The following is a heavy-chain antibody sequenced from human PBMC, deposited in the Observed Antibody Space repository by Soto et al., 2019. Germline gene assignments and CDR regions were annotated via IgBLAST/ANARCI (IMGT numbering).Heavy chain of an antibody. CDR3: PRQAVYYFDY. CDR1: GGSISTGGYS. V-gene: IGHV4-30-2*01. D-gene: IGHD6-19*01. CDR2: IYHRGST. J-gene: IGHJ4*02. Sequence: QVQLQESGSGLVKPSQTLSLTCAVSGGSISTGGYSWSWIRQPPGKGLEWIGYIYHRGSTYYNPSLKSRVNISVDTSKNQLSLKLSSVTAADTAVYYCPRQAVYYFDYWGQGTLVTVSS.